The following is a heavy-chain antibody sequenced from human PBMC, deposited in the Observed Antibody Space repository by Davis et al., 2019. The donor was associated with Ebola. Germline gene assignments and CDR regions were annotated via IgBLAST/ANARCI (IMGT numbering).Heavy chain of an antibody. Sequence: PSETLSLTCTVSGASISSSGYYWGWIRQPPGMGLEWIGSIFFSGSTYYNPSPKSRVTISVDTSKHQFSLKLNSVTATDTAVYYCARESEGGTVGSNIASRGAEDWGQGTLVTVSS. V-gene: IGHV4-39*02. CDR2: IFFSGST. CDR1: GASISSSGYY. D-gene: IGHD6-6*01. CDR3: ARESEGGTVGSNIASRGAED. J-gene: IGHJ4*02.